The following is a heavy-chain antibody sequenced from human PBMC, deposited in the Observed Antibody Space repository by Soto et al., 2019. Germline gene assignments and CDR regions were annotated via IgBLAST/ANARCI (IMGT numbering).Heavy chain of an antibody. CDR3: AKDLRPDVRYDLDY. Sequence: EVQLLESGGGLAQAGGSLRLSCAASGFNFRIYAMNWVRQAPGKGLEWVSVMIGDGTSWDYADSVRGRFTISRDNSKNTLYLQMKRLRAEDTAVYYCAKDLRPDVRYDLDYWGQGTLVNVSS. D-gene: IGHD1-1*01. J-gene: IGHJ4*02. V-gene: IGHV3-23*01. CDR2: MIGDGTSW. CDR1: GFNFRIYA.